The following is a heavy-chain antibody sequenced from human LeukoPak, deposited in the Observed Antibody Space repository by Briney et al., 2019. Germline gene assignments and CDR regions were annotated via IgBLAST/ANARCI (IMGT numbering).Heavy chain of an antibody. CDR3: ARRGGSGRSFDY. CDR2: IYYSGST. V-gene: IGHV4-61*08. Sequence: SETLSLTCTVSGASVSGGGYYWSWIRQPPGKGLEWIGYIYYSGSTNYNPSLKSRVTISVDTSKNQFSLKVNSVTAADTAIYYCARRGGSGRSFDYWGQGTLVTVSS. J-gene: IGHJ4*02. D-gene: IGHD3-10*01. CDR1: GASVSGGGYY.